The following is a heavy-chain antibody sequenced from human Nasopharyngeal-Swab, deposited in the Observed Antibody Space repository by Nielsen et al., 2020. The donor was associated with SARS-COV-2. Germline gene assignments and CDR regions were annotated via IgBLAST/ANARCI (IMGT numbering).Heavy chain of an antibody. D-gene: IGHD5-18*01. CDR3: ARDGTRYHYGRDFDY. V-gene: IGHV1-69*06. J-gene: IGHJ4*02. CDR1: GGTFSSYA. Sequence: SVKVSCKASGGTFSSYAISWVRQAPGQGLEWMGGIIPIFGTANYAQKFQGRVTITADKSTSTAYMELSSLRSEDTAVYYCARDGTRYHYGRDFDYWGQGTLVTVSS. CDR2: IIPIFGTA.